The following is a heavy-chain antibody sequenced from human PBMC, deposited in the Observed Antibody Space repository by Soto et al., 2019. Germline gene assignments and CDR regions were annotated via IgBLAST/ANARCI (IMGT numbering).Heavy chain of an antibody. Sequence: EVQLVESGGGLVQPGGSLRLSCAASGFTFSSYWMHWVRQAPGKGLEWVSRINSDGSSTSYADSVKGRVTISRDNAKNTLDLEVNSLRAEDTAVYYCASERVNGRSWFDPWGQGTLVTVSS. CDR1: GFTFSSYW. J-gene: IGHJ5*02. CDR3: ASERVNGRSWFDP. D-gene: IGHD6-13*01. CDR2: INSDGSST. V-gene: IGHV3-74*01.